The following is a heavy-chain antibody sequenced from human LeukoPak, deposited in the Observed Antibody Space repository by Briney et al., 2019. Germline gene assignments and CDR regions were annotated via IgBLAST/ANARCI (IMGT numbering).Heavy chain of an antibody. V-gene: IGHV3-33*01. Sequence: GGSLRLSCAASGFTFSSYGVHWVRQAPGKGLEWVAVIWYDGSNKYYADSVKGRFTISRDNSKNTLYLQMNSLRAEDTAVYYCARDLYYYDSSAENPGNYWGQGTLVTVSS. D-gene: IGHD3-22*01. J-gene: IGHJ4*02. CDR2: IWYDGSNK. CDR3: ARDLYYYDSSAENPGNY. CDR1: GFTFSSYG.